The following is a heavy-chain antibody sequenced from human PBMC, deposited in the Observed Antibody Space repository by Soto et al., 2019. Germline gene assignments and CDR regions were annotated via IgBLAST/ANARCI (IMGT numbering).Heavy chain of an antibody. J-gene: IGHJ6*02. CDR3: ANGTPYYDYVWGSYRDYYGMDV. D-gene: IGHD3-16*02. Sequence: GASVKVSCKASGGTFSSYAISWVRQAPGQGLEWMGGIIPIFGTANYAQKFQGRVTITADESTSTAYMELSSLRSEDTAVYYCANGTPYYDYVWGSYRDYYGMDVWGPGTTVTVSS. V-gene: IGHV1-69*13. CDR2: IIPIFGTA. CDR1: GGTFSSYA.